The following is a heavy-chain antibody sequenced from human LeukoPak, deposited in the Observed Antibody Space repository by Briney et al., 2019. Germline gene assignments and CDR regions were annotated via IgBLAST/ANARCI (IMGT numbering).Heavy chain of an antibody. V-gene: IGHV3-30*18. J-gene: IGHJ4*02. D-gene: IGHD2-15*01. CDR1: GFTFSSYG. Sequence: GRSLRLSCAASGFTFSSYGMHWVSQARGKGLEWVAVISYDGSNKYYADSVRGRFTISRDNSKNSLYLQMNSLRAEDTAVYYCAKSPWGGSDAPDYWGQGTLVTVSS. CDR3: AKSPWGGSDAPDY. CDR2: ISYDGSNK.